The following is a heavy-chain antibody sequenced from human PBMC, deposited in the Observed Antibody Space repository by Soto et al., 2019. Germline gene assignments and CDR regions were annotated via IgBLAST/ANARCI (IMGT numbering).Heavy chain of an antibody. Sequence: KPSETLSLTCTVSGGSINNYYWSWIRQPPGKGLEWIGHIYYSGSTNYNPSLKNRITISIDTYKNQFSLTLSSVTAADTAAYYCARDYYDSSGYYGYYYYGMDVWGQGTTVTVSS. V-gene: IGHV4-59*01. D-gene: IGHD3-22*01. CDR2: IYYSGST. CDR1: GGSINNYY. CDR3: ARDYYDSSGYYGYYYYGMDV. J-gene: IGHJ6*02.